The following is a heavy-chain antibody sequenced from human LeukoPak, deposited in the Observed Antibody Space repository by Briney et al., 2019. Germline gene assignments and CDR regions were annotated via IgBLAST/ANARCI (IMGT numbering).Heavy chain of an antibody. CDR1: GGSFSGYY. Sequence: PSETLSLTCAVYGGSFSGYYWSWIRQPAGKGLEWIGRIYTSGSTDYNPSLKSRVTMSVDTSKNQFSLKLSSVTAADTAVYYCARDLGYSYGYLFDYWGQGTLVTVSS. J-gene: IGHJ4*02. CDR2: IYTSGST. CDR3: ARDLGYSYGYLFDY. D-gene: IGHD5-18*01. V-gene: IGHV4-4*07.